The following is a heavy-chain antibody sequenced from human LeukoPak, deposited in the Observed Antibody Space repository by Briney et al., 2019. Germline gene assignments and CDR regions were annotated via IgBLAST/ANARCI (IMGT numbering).Heavy chain of an antibody. CDR2: IIPIFGTA. Sequence: ASVKVSCKASGGTFSNYAISWVRQAPGQGLEWMGGIIPIFGTANYAQKFQGRVTITADESTSTAYMELSSLRSEDTAVYYCARGSLYGSGSYYYPSFDYWGQGTLVTVSS. V-gene: IGHV1-69*13. CDR1: GGTFSNYA. CDR3: ARGSLYGSGSYYYPSFDY. D-gene: IGHD3-10*01. J-gene: IGHJ4*02.